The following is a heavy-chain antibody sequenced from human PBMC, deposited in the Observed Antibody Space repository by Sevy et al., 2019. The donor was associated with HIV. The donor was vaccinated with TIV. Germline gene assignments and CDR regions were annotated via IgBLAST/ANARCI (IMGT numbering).Heavy chain of an antibody. J-gene: IGHJ4*02. D-gene: IGHD1-1*01. CDR2: IRNKAYNGTT. Sequence: GGSLRLSCRTSGFIFADYGLSWVRQAPGRGLEWLDFIRNKAYNGTTDYAASVKGRFTISRDDSKSVAFLHMASLRTEDTGIYFCTRSTTTIYWGRGTLVTVSS. CDR1: GFIFADYG. V-gene: IGHV3-49*04. CDR3: TRSTTTIY.